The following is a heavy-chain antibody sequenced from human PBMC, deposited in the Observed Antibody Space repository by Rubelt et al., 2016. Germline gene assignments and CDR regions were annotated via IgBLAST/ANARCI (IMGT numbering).Heavy chain of an antibody. D-gene: IGHD2-2*01. Sequence: QVQLQESGPGLVEPSQTLSLTCIVSGGSISSAGFYWSWIRLHPGKGLEWIGSIYYSGSTYYNPSLKSRVTISVDTSKNQFSRKLSIGTAAETAGYYCARQSRIPAAMGFDYGGQGTLVTVSS. CDR2: IYYSGST. J-gene: IGHJ4*02. CDR3: ARQSRIPAAMGFDY. CDR1: GGSISSAGFY. V-gene: IGHV4-39*01.